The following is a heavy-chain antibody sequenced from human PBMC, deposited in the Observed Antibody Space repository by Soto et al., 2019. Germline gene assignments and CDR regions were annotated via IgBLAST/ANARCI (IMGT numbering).Heavy chain of an antibody. CDR2: IYPGDSDT. Sequence: PGESLKISCNGSGYSFTSYWIGWVRQMPGKGLEWMGIIYPGDSDTRYSPSFQGQVTISADKSISTAYLQWSSLKASDTAMYYCARVGQLWNYYYYYGMDVWGQGTTVTSP. V-gene: IGHV5-51*01. J-gene: IGHJ6*02. CDR3: ARVGQLWNYYYYYGMDV. D-gene: IGHD5-18*01. CDR1: GYSFTSYW.